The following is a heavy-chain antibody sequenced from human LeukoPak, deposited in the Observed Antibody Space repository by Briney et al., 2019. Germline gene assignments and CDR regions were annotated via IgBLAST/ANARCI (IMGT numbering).Heavy chain of an antibody. D-gene: IGHD1-26*01. V-gene: IGHV4-4*07. Sequence: SGTLSLTCTVSGASINTYYWSWFRQPAGKGLEWLGRIHASGSTYYNPSLKSRVSMSMDMSKNQFSLRLQSVTAADTAVFYCARDIGSRIWGKGTTVIVSS. CDR1: GASINTYY. CDR3: ARDIGSRI. CDR2: IHASGST. J-gene: IGHJ6*03.